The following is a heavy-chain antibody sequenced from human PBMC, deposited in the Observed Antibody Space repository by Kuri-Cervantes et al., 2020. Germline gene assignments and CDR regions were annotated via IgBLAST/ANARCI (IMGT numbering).Heavy chain of an antibody. Sequence: GGSLRLSCAASGFTFSGSAMHWVRQASGKGLEWVGRIRSKANSYATAYAASVKGRFTISRDDSKITAYLQMNSLKTEDTAVYYCTRRAAMGFDYWGQGTLVTVSS. CDR1: GFTFSGSA. CDR2: IRSKANSYAT. CDR3: TRRAAMGFDY. D-gene: IGHD5-18*01. V-gene: IGHV3-73*01. J-gene: IGHJ4*02.